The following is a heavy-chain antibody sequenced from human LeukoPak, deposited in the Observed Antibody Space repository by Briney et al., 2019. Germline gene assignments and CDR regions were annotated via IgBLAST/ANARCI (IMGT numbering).Heavy chain of an antibody. V-gene: IGHV4-34*01. CDR2: INHSGST. J-gene: IGHJ4*02. CDR1: GGSFSGYY. CDR3: ASGHCSSTSCPLFDY. D-gene: IGHD2-2*01. Sequence: SETLSLTCAVYGGSFSGYYWSWIRQPPGKGLEWIGEINHSGSTNYNPSLKSRGTISVDTSKNQFSLKLSSVTAADTAVYYCASGHCSSTSCPLFDYWGQGTLVTVSS.